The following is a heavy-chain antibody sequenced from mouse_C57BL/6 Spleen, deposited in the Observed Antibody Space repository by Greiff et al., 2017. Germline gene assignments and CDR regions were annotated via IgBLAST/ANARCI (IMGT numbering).Heavy chain of an antibody. CDR1: GYTFTSYW. D-gene: IGHD2-4*01. J-gene: IGHJ4*01. CDR2: IDPSDSET. V-gene: IGHV1-52*01. CDR3: ARADDYPHYYAMDY. Sequence: QVQLQQPGAELVRPGSSVKLSCKASGYTFTSYWMRWVKQRPIQGLEWIGNIDPSDSETHYNQKFKDKATLTVDKSSSTAYMQLSSLTSEDSAVYYCARADDYPHYYAMDYWGQGTSVTVSS.